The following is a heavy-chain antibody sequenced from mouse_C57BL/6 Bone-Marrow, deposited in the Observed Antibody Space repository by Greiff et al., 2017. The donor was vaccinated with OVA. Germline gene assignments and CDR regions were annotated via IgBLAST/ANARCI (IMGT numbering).Heavy chain of an antibody. CDR1: DSEVFPIAY. V-gene: IGHV15-2*01. CDR3: AREDSNPWYVEV. J-gene: IGHJ1*03. CDR2: ILPSIGRT. Sequence: QVQLQQSGSELRSPGSSVKLSCKDFDSEVFPIAYMSWVRQKPGHGFEWIGGILPSIGRTIYGEKFEDKATLDADTLSNTSYLELNSLTSEDSAIYYWAREDSNPWYVEVWGTGTTVTVSS. D-gene: IGHD2-5*01.